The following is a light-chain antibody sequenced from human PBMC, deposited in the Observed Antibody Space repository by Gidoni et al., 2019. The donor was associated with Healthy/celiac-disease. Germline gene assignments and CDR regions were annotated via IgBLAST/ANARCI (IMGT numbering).Light chain of an antibody. CDR3: QQYYSTPYT. J-gene: IGKJ2*01. V-gene: IGKV4-1*01. Sequence: DIVMTPSPASLAVSLGERATINCKSSQSVLYSSNNKNYLSWYQQKPGQPPKLLIYWASTRESGVPDRFSGSGSGTDVTLTISSLQAEDVAVYYCQQYYSTPYTFGQGTKLEIK. CDR1: QSVLYSSNNKNY. CDR2: WAS.